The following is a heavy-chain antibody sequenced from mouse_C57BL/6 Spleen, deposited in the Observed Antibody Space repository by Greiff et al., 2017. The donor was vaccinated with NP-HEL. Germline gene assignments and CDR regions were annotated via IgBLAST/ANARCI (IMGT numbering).Heavy chain of an antibody. CDR1: GYTFTSYW. V-gene: IGHV1-74*01. CDR2: IHPSDSDT. CDR3: AIWRDYDWRYFDV. D-gene: IGHD2-4*01. J-gene: IGHJ1*03. Sequence: QVQLQQPGAELVKPGASVTVSCKASGYTFTSYWMHWVKQRPGQGLEWIGRIHPSDSDTNYNQKFKGKATLTVDKSSSTAYMQLSSLTSEDSAVYDWAIWRDYDWRYFDVGGTGTTVTVSS.